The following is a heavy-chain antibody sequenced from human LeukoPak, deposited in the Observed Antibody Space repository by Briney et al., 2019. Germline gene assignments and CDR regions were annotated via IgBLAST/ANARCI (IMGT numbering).Heavy chain of an antibody. Sequence: PGGSLRLSCAASGFTFSNCWMSWVRQAPGKGLEWVADIYQEGSEKDYVDSVKSRFTISRDNAKNSLYLQMNSLRAEDTAVYYCARESSPGYYDYVWGSYPRYWGQRNLVTVSS. CDR2: IYQEGSEK. CDR1: GFTFSNCW. J-gene: IGHJ4*02. D-gene: IGHD3-16*02. V-gene: IGHV3-7*05. CDR3: ARESSPGYYDYVWGSYPRY.